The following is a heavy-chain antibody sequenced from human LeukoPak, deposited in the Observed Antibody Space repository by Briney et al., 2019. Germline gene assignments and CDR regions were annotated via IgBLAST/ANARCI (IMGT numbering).Heavy chain of an antibody. V-gene: IGHV4-59*12. D-gene: IGHD5-18*01. CDR3: AGLARIRRASYDY. CDR1: GGSISSYY. Sequence: SETLSLTCTVSGGSISSYYWSWIRQPPGKGLEWIGYIYYSGSTNYNPSLKSRVTISVDRSKNQFSLKLRSVTAADTAVYYCAGLARIRRASYDYWGQGTLVTVSS. J-gene: IGHJ4*02. CDR2: IYYSGST.